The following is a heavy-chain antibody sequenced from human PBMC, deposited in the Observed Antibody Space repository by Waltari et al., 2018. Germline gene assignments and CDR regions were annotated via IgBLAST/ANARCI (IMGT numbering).Heavy chain of an antibody. CDR3: ASQNKVVIPYYYYTDV. V-gene: IGHV4-39*01. CDR1: GGSISSSSYY. D-gene: IGHD3-22*01. J-gene: IGHJ6*03. Sequence: QLQLQESGPGLVKPSETLSLTCTVSGGSISSSSYYWGWIRQPPGKGPEWIGSIYYSGRTYYNPSLKRRVTISVDTSKNQFSLKLSAVPAADTAVYYWASQNKVVIPYYYYTDVWGKGTTVTVSS. CDR2: IYYSGRT.